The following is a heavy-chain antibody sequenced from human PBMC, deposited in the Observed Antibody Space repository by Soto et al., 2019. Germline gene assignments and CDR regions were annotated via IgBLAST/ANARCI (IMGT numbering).Heavy chain of an antibody. J-gene: IGHJ4*02. V-gene: IGHV4-30-2*01. CDR2: ISYTGGT. Sequence: QLQLQESGAVLVEPSQTLSLTCAVSGDSITSGGYSWNWIRQPPGKGLEWIGYISYTGGTSYHPSLQRRVTISVDTSTIQYFLNLSSVTAADTALYYYARDRRDWWIFDYWGEGTLVTISS. D-gene: IGHD2-8*02. CDR1: GDSITSGGYS. CDR3: ARDRRDWWIFDY.